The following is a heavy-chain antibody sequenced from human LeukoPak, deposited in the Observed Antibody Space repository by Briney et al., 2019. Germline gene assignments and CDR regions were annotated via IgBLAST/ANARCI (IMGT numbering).Heavy chain of an antibody. D-gene: IGHD4-4*01. CDR3: ARDRYSNYGYYYGMDV. J-gene: IGHJ6*02. CDR1: GFTFSDYY. V-gene: IGHV4-30-2*01. CDR2: IYHSGST. Sequence: LRLSCAASGFTFSDYYMSWIRQAPGKGLEWIGYIYHSGSTYYNPSLKSRVTISVDRSKNQFSLKLSSVTAADTAVYYCARDRYSNYGYYYGMDVWGQGTTVTVSS.